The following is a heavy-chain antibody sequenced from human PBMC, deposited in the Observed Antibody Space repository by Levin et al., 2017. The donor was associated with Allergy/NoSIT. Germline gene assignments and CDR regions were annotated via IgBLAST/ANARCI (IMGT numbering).Heavy chain of an antibody. J-gene: IGHJ4*02. CDR1: GYTFTAFH. CDR2: INPNSGGT. D-gene: IGHD6-13*01. Sequence: ASVKVSCKTSGYTFTAFHVHWVRQAPGQGLEWMGRINPNSGGTDYARKFQGRVNMTRDMSIRTVYLELATLRSDDPAVFFCVRRGGSTWDLDYWGQGTLVTVSS. CDR3: VRRGGSTWDLDY. V-gene: IGHV1-2*06.